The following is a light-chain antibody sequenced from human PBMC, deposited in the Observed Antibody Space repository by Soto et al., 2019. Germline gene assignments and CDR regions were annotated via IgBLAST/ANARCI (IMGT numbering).Light chain of an antibody. CDR3: QQYNSYSPLT. Sequence: DIQMTQSPSTLSASVGDRVTITCRASQSISSWLAWYQQKPGKAPKLLIYDASSLESGVPSRFSGSGSGTEFTLTISSLQPDDFATYYCQQYNSYSPLTFGGGTTGDIK. V-gene: IGKV1-5*01. CDR1: QSISSW. CDR2: DAS. J-gene: IGKJ4*01.